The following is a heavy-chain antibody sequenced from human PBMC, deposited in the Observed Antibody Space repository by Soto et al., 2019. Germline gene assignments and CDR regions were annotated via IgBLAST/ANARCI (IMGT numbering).Heavy chain of an antibody. CDR2: VSHDGSNT. V-gene: IGHV3-30*18. CDR1: GFTFSDYA. J-gene: IGHJ4*02. D-gene: IGHD6-19*01. CDR3: AKGGRQWLVTSDFNY. Sequence: VQLVESGGGVVQPGRSLRLSCAASGFTFSDYAMHWVRQAPGKGLEWVAVVSHDGSNTHYADSVKGRFTISRDSSKNTVSLEMTSLRAEDTAVDYCAKGGRQWLVTSDFNYWGQGALVTVSS.